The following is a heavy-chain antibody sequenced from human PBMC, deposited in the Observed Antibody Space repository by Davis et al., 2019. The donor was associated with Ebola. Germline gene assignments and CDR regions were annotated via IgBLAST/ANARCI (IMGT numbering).Heavy chain of an antibody. CDR3: ARGGYFLY. CDR1: GFTFSSYW. V-gene: IGHV3-21*01. Sequence: PSETLSLTCAASGFTFSSYWMSWVRQAPGKGLEWVSSISSSSSYIYYADSVKGRFTISRDNAKNSLYLQMNSLRAEDTAVYYCARGGYFLYWGQGTLVTVSS. J-gene: IGHJ4*02. CDR2: ISSSSSYI.